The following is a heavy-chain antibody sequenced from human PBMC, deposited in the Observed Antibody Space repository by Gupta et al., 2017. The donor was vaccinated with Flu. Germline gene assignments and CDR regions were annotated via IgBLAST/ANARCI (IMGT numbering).Heavy chain of an antibody. CDR2: VHYTGST. V-gene: IGHV4-59*08. D-gene: IGHD3-3*01. Sequence: QVQLQESGPGLVQSAETLSLTCTIPGGSVSPFYWTWIRQAPGKALEWIGYVHYTGSTNYNPSLKRRVTMSVDTSKNQFSLELSSVTAADTAVYYCARHAGFGVENWFNLWGQGTLVTVSS. J-gene: IGHJ5*02. CDR3: ARHAGFGVENWFNL. CDR1: GGSVSPFY.